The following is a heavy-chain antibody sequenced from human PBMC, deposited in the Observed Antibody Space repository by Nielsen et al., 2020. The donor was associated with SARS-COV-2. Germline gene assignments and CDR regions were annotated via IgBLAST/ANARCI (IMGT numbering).Heavy chain of an antibody. CDR2: ISYEGSKK. CDR1: GFTFNTYA. CDR3: ARVVSGYYGMDV. J-gene: IGHJ6*02. Sequence: GESLKISCAASGFTFNTYALHWVRQAPGKGLEWVASISYEGSKKYYADSLTGRFTISRDTSKNTLYLQMNSLRAEDTAVYYCARVVSGYYGMDVWGQGTTVTVSS. D-gene: IGHD3-10*01. V-gene: IGHV3-30*04.